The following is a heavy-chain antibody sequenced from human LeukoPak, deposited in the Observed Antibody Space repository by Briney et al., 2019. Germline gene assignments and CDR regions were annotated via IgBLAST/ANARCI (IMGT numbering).Heavy chain of an antibody. Sequence: PGGSLRLSCAASGFTFSSYAMSWVRQAPGKGLEWVSYISSSGSTIYYADSVKGRFTISRDNAKNSLYLQMNSLRAEDMAVYYCAREAVAGYFDYWGQGTLVTVSS. CDR1: GFTFSSYA. D-gene: IGHD6-19*01. J-gene: IGHJ4*02. V-gene: IGHV3-48*03. CDR2: ISSSGSTI. CDR3: AREAVAGYFDY.